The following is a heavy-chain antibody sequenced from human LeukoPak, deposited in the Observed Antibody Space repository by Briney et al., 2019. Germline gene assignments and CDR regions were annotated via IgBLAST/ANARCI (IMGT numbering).Heavy chain of an antibody. CDR1: GFSFSTYV. V-gene: IGHV3-30-3*01. D-gene: IGHD5-18*01. J-gene: IGHJ3*02. CDR2: ISYDGSNK. CDR3: GRDTVGYGGAFDI. Sequence: GGSLRLSCAASGFSFSTYVMDWVRQAPGKGLEWVAVISYDGSNKYYADSVKGRSTISRDNSKNTLYLQVNSLRPEDTAVYYCGRDTVGYGGAFDIWGQGTMVTVSS.